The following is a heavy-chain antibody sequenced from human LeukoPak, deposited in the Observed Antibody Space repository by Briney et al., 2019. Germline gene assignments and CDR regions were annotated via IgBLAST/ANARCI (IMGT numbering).Heavy chain of an antibody. CDR1: GFTFNSYS. V-gene: IGHV3-15*01. Sequence: GGSLRLSCAASGFTFNSYSMNWVRQAPGKGLEWVGRIKSKTDGGTTDYAAPVKGRFTISRDDSKNTLYLQMNSLKTEDTAVYYCTTDYGDSPFDYWGQGTLVTVSS. CDR2: IKSKTDGGTT. J-gene: IGHJ4*02. CDR3: TTDYGDSPFDY. D-gene: IGHD4-17*01.